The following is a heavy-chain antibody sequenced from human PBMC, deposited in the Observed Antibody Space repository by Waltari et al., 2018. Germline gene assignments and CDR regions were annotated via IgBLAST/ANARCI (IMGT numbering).Heavy chain of an antibody. D-gene: IGHD2-15*01. V-gene: IGHV2-5*01. J-gene: IGHJ4*02. Sequence: QITLKESGPTLVKPTQTLTLTCTFSGFSLSTSGVGVGWIRQSPGKALEWLALIYWNDDKRFSPSLKSMLTITKDTSKNQVVLTITNMDPVDPATYYCARPRRYCSGGSCYSSDQLYYFDYWGQGTLVTVSS. CDR3: ARPRRYCSGGSCYSSDQLYYFDY. CDR1: GFSLSTSGVG. CDR2: IYWNDDK.